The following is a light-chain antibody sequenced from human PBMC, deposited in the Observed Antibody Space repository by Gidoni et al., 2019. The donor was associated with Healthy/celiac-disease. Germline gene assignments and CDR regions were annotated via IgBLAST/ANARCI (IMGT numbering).Light chain of an antibody. CDR1: SCNIGYHY. J-gene: IGLJ3*02. V-gene: IGLV1-51*01. CDR2: ANN. CDR3: GTWDSSLSAVKV. Sequence: QSVLTQPPSVAAVPGQKVTISCSGSSCNIGYHYVSLYQQLPGTAPKLLIYANNKRPSGIPYLFSCSKSGTSAPLGITGLQTGDEADYYCGTWDSSLSAVKVFGGGTKLTVL.